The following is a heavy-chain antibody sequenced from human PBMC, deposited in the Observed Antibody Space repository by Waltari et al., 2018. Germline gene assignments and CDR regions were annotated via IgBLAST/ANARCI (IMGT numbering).Heavy chain of an antibody. Sequence: QVQLQQWGAGLLKPSETLSLTCAVYGGSFSGYYWSWIRQPPGKGLGWIGEINHSGSTNYNPSLKSRVTISVDTSKNQFSLKLSSVTAADTAVYYCARGTRGYGGAWGQGTLVTVSS. V-gene: IGHV4-34*01. D-gene: IGHD2-21*01. CDR3: ARGTRGYGGA. J-gene: IGHJ5*02. CDR1: GGSFSGYY. CDR2: INHSGST.